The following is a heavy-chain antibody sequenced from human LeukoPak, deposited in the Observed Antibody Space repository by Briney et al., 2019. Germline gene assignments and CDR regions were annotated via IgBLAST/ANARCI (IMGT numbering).Heavy chain of an antibody. D-gene: IGHD3-16*01. V-gene: IGHV3-15*01. J-gene: IGHJ4*02. CDR2: IKSEVEGGTT. Sequence: GGSLRLSCEASGFTFSNAWMSWVRQAPGQGLKWVGHIKSEVEGGTTDYAAPAKGRFTISRDDSKNTLILQMSSLKNDDTAVYYCVTGGSIFVNWGQGTLVTVSS. CDR1: GFTFSNAW. CDR3: VTGGSIFVN.